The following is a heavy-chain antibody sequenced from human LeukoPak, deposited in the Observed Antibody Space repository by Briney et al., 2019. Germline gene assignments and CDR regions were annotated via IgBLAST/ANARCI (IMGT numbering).Heavy chain of an antibody. CDR1: GGSISTYY. J-gene: IGHJ4*02. D-gene: IGHD5-18*01. CDR3: ARGAAGYSYD. CDR2: IYYSGSI. Sequence: SETLSLTCTVSGGSISTYYWDWIRQPPGKGLEWIGDIYYSGSIKYNPSLKSRVTMSVDTSKNQFSLRLSSVTAADTAVYYCARGAAGYSYDWGQGTLVTVSS. V-gene: IGHV4-59*01.